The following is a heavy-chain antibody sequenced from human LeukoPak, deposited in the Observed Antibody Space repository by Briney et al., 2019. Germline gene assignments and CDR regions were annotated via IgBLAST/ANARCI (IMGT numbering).Heavy chain of an antibody. V-gene: IGHV1-46*01. J-gene: IGHJ5*02. CDR3: ARAWRYADWFDP. Sequence: ASVKVSCKASGYTFTNFYMQWVRQAPGQGLEWMGIINPSDDSTIYAQKFQGRVTVTRDTSTSTVYMELSSLRSEDTAVYYCARAWRYADWFDPWGQGTLVTVSS. CDR2: INPSDDST. D-gene: IGHD3-16*01. CDR1: GYTFTNFY.